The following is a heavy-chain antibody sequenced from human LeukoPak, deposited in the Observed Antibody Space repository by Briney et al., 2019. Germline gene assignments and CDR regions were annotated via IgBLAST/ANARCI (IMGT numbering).Heavy chain of an antibody. CDR3: ASVYDILTGYSFPLDY. D-gene: IGHD3-9*01. CDR2: INPNSGGT. CDR1: GYTFTGYY. V-gene: IGHV1-2*02. J-gene: IGHJ4*02. Sequence: ASVKVSCKASGYTFTGYYMHWVRQAPGQGLEWMGWINPNSGGTNYAQKFQGRVTMTRDTSISTAYMELSRLRSEDTAVYYCASVYDILTGYSFPLDYWGQGTLVTVSS.